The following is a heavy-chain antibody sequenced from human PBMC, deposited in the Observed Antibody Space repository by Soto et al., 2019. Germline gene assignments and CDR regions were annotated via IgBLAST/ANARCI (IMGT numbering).Heavy chain of an antibody. CDR2: IWYDGSNK. CDR1: GFTFSSYG. CDR3: ARDQPRYYYDSSGYYEPPNY. D-gene: IGHD3-22*01. J-gene: IGHJ4*02. V-gene: IGHV3-33*01. Sequence: QVQLVESGGGVVQPGRSLRLSCAASGFTFSSYGMHWVRQAPGKGLEWVAVIWYDGSNKYYADSVKGRFTISRDNSKNTLYLQMNSLRAEDTAVYHCARDQPRYYYDSSGYYEPPNYWGQGTLVTVSS.